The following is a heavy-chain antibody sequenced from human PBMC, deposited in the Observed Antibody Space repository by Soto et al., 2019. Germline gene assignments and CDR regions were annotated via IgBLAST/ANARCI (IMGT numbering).Heavy chain of an antibody. J-gene: IGHJ6*03. CDR1: GFTFSSYW. Sequence: GGSLRLSCAASGFTFSSYWMSWVRQAPGKGLEWVANIKQDGSEKYYVDSVKGRFTISRDNAKNSLYLQMNSLRAEDTAVYYCARDAGAALVTTYMDVWGKGTTVTVSS. V-gene: IGHV3-7*01. CDR3: ARDAGAALVTTYMDV. D-gene: IGHD5-18*01. CDR2: IKQDGSEK.